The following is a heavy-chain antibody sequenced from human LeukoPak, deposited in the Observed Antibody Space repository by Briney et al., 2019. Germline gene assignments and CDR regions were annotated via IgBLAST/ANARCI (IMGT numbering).Heavy chain of an antibody. J-gene: IGHJ4*02. D-gene: IGHD6-13*01. Sequence: SQTLSLTCVISGDSVSSNSAAWHWIRQSPSRGLERLGRRYYRSKLYSDYAVSVKSRITISPDTSKNQFSLQLNSVTPEDTAVYYCARYTSSWYLDYWGQGTLVTVSS. CDR2: RYYRSKLYS. CDR1: GDSVSSNSAA. V-gene: IGHV6-1*01. CDR3: ARYTSSWYLDY.